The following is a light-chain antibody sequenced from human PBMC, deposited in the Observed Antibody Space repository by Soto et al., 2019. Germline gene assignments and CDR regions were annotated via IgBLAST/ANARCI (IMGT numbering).Light chain of an antibody. V-gene: IGKV1-5*01. J-gene: IGKJ4*02. CDR3: QQYDSFSKT. Sequence: DIPMTKSPSTLSASVGDRVTITCRASQSIRSWLAWYQQKPGKAPQLLIYDASNLESGVPSRFSGSGSGTEFTLTISILQPDDFATYYCQQYDSFSKTFGGGTKV. CDR1: QSIRSW. CDR2: DAS.